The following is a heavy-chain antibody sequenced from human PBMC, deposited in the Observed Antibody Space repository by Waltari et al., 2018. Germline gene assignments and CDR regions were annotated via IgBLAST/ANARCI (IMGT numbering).Heavy chain of an antibody. CDR1: GFIFSNYL. J-gene: IGHJ4*02. CDR3: ARDTPGDGIDY. V-gene: IGHV3-74*03. CDR2: AGTQERGP. D-gene: IGHD7-27*01. Sequence: EVKLVEYGGGSVQPGGSLRRSCTDSGFIFSNYLMHWVRQVPGTGLRGASQAGTQERGPTYADAVKGRLTISRDNAKNTVYLQMNSLRVEDTAVYYCARDTPGDGIDYWGQGTLVTVSS.